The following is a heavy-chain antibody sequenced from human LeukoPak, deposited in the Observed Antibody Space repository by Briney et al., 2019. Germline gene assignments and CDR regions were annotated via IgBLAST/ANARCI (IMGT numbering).Heavy chain of an antibody. V-gene: IGHV4-39*01. CDR1: GGSISSSSYY. Sequence: PSETLSLTCTVSGGSISSSSYYWGWIRQPPGKGLEWIGSIYYSGSTYYNPSLKSRVTISVDTSKNQFSLKLSSVTAADTAVYYCARHYGDYVSYYYYVDVWGKGTTVTISS. CDR2: IYYSGST. D-gene: IGHD4-17*01. J-gene: IGHJ6*03. CDR3: ARHYGDYVSYYYYVDV.